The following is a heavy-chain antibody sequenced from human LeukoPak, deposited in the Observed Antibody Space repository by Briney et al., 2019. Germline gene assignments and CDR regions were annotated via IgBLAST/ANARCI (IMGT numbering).Heavy chain of an antibody. CDR2: IAYDGSRA. CDR1: GFTFGGYG. V-gene: IGHV3-33*01. J-gene: IGHJ4*02. CDR3: TRYNNDHFDY. Sequence: PGRSLRLSCPGSGFTFGGYGMHWFHQTPGKGLEWVAVIAYDGSRAFYADSVKGRFTISRDNSKNTMSVQMDDLRAEDTAVYYCTRYNNDHFDYWGQGTLVTVSS. D-gene: IGHD1-14*01.